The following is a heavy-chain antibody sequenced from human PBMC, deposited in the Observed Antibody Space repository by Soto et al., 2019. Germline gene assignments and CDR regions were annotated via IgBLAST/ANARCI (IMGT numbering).Heavy chain of an antibody. CDR3: ARPRGYSYVLPDY. V-gene: IGHV3-48*02. CDR1: GFTFSSYS. J-gene: IGHJ4*02. Sequence: EVQLVESGGGLVQPGGSLRLSCAASGFTFSSYSMNWVRQAPGKGLEWVSYISSSSSTIYYADSVKGRFTISRDNAKNSLYLQRNSLRDEDTAVYYCARPRGYSYVLPDYWGQGTLVTVSS. CDR2: ISSSSSTI. D-gene: IGHD5-18*01.